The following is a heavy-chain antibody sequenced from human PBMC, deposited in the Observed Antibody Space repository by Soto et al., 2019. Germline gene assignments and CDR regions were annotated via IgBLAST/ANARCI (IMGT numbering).Heavy chain of an antibody. CDR1: GYSFTSYW. V-gene: IGHV5-51*01. CDR2: IYPGDSDT. D-gene: IGHD1-26*01. CDR3: ARPGGASSYYYGMDV. Sequence: GESLKISCKGSGYSFTSYWIGWVRQMPGKGLEWMGIIYPGDSDTRYSPSFQGQVTISADKSISTAYLQWSSLKASDTAMSYCARPGGASSYYYGMDVWGQGTTVTVSS. J-gene: IGHJ6*02.